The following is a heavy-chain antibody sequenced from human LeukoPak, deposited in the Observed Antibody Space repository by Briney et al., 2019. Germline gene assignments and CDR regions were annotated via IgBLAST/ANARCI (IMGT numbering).Heavy chain of an antibody. D-gene: IGHD5-12*01. CDR3: ARESGWLRWSWFDP. Sequence: PSETLSLTCTVSGGSISSYYWSWIRPPAGKGLEWIGRIYTSGSTNYNPSLKSRVTMSVDTSKNQFSLKLSSVTAADTAVYYCARESGWLRWSWFDPWGQGTLVTVSS. J-gene: IGHJ5*02. CDR1: GGSISSYY. V-gene: IGHV4-4*07. CDR2: IYTSGST.